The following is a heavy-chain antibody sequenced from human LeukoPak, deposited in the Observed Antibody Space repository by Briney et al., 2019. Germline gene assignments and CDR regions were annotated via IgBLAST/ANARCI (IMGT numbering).Heavy chain of an antibody. V-gene: IGHV4-39*01. CDR2: IYYSGST. CDR3: ARHSSGWLSYMDV. Sequence: SETLSLTCTVSGGSISSSSYYWGWIRQPPGKGLEWIGSIYYSGSTYYNPSLKSRVTISVDTSKNQFSLKLYSVTAADTALYYCARHSSGWLSYMDVWGKGTTVTVSS. CDR1: GGSISSSSYY. J-gene: IGHJ6*04. D-gene: IGHD6-19*01.